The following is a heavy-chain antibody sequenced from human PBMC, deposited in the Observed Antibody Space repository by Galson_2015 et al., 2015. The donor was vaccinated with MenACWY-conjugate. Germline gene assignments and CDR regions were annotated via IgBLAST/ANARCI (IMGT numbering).Heavy chain of an antibody. J-gene: IGHJ3*02. CDR3: ARAIEYCSGGSCYPNAFDI. CDR1: GFTVSSNY. V-gene: IGHV3-66*02. D-gene: IGHD2-15*01. CDR2: IYSGGST. Sequence: SLRLSCAASGFTVSSNYMSWVRQAPGKGLEWLSVIYSGGSTYYADSVEGRFTISRDNSKNTLYLQMNSLRAEDTAVYYCARAIEYCSGGSCYPNAFDIWGQGTMVTVSS.